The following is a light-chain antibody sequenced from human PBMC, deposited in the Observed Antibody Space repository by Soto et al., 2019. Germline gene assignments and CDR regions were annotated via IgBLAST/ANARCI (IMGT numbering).Light chain of an antibody. V-gene: IGKV3-20*01. J-gene: IGKJ2*01. CDR2: GAS. Sequence: EIVLTQSPGTLSLSPGERATLSCRASQSVSSSYLVWYQQKPGQAPRLLIYGASSRATGIPDRFSGSGSGADFTLTISSLEPEYFAVYYCQQYGSSPFTFGLGTKLEIK. CDR1: QSVSSSY. CDR3: QQYGSSPFT.